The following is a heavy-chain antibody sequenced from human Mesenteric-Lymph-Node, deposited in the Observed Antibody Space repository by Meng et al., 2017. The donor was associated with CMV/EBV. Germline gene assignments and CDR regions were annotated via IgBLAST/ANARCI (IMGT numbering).Heavy chain of an antibody. Sequence: GSLRLSCTVSGGSVSSGSYYWTWIRQPPGKGLEWIGYIYYSGSTNYNPSLKSRVTISVDTSKNQFSLNLISVTAADTAVYYCARLSVAIDYWGQGTLVTVSS. J-gene: IGHJ4*02. V-gene: IGHV4-61*01. D-gene: IGHD2-2*01. CDR2: IYYSGST. CDR1: GGSVSSGSYY. CDR3: ARLSVAIDY.